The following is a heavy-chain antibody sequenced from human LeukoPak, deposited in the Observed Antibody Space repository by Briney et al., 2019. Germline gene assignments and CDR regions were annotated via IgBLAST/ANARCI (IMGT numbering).Heavy chain of an antibody. D-gene: IGHD3-3*01. Sequence: GGSLRLSCAASGLTFSSCAMSWVRQAPGKGLVWDSAISGSGGSTYYADSVKGRFTISRDNSKNTLYLQMNSLRAEDTAVYYCAKVKQDFWSGYFFDYWGQGTLDTVSS. V-gene: IGHV3-23*01. CDR3: AKVKQDFWSGYFFDY. CDR1: GLTFSSCA. J-gene: IGHJ4*02. CDR2: ISGSGGST.